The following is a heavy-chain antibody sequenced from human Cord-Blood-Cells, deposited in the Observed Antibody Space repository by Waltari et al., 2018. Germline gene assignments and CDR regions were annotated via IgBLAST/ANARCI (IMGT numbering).Heavy chain of an antibody. J-gene: IGHJ4*02. V-gene: IGHV4-38-2*02. Sequence: QVQLQESGPGLVKPSETLSLTCTVSAYSISSGYYWGWIRQPPGKGLEWIGSIYHSGSTYYNPSLKSRVTISVDTSKNQFSLKLSSVTAADTAVYYCARDQAGGIEQLVDYWGQGTLVTVSS. D-gene: IGHD6-6*01. CDR2: IYHSGST. CDR1: AYSISSGYY. CDR3: ARDQAGGIEQLVDY.